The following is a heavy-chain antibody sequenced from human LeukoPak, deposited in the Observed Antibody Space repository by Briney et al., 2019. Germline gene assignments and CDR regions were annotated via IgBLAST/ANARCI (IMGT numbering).Heavy chain of an antibody. CDR1: GGSFSGYY. Sequence: SETLSLTCAVYGGSFSGYYWSWIRQPPGKGLEWIGEINHSGSTNYNPSLKSRVTISVDTSKNPFSLKLSSVTAADTAVYYCARAQPYSSGWYDAFDIWGQGTMVTVSS. CDR2: INHSGST. J-gene: IGHJ3*02. D-gene: IGHD6-19*01. CDR3: ARAQPYSSGWYDAFDI. V-gene: IGHV4-34*01.